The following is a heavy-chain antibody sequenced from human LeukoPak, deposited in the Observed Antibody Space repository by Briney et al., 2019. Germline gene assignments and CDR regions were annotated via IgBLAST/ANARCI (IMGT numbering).Heavy chain of an antibody. CDR1: GFTFSSYA. V-gene: IGHV3-23*01. Sequence: GGSLRLSCAASGFTFSSYAMTWVRQAPGKGLEWVSAIGATGYSTYYTDSVKGRFTISRDNSKNTLYLQMNSLRAEDTAVYYCAKNSAGTTVTTGLSYWGQGTLVTVSS. J-gene: IGHJ4*02. CDR3: AKNSAGTTVTTGLSY. D-gene: IGHD4-11*01. CDR2: IGATGYST.